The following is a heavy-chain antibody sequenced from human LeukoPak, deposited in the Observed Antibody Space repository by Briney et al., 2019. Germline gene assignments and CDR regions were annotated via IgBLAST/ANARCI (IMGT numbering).Heavy chain of an antibody. Sequence: PSQTLSLTCAVSGDSISSGGYSWSWIRQPPGKGLEWIGYIYHGGSAHYSPSLKSRANISVDKSKNQFSLKLSSVTAADTAVYYCARYFSGGQFKWFDPWGQGTLVTVSS. CDR2: IYHGGSA. J-gene: IGHJ5*02. D-gene: IGHD1-26*01. CDR1: GDSISSGGYS. CDR3: ARYFSGGQFKWFDP. V-gene: IGHV4-30-2*01.